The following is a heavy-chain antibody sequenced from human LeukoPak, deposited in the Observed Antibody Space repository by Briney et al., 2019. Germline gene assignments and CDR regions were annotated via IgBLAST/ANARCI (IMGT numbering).Heavy chain of an antibody. Sequence: GASVKVSCKASGGTFSSYAISWVRQAPGQGLEWMGGIIPIFGTANYAQKFQGRVTITTDESTSTAYTELSSLRSEDTAVYYCARAGGHWFDPWGQGTLVTVSS. CDR2: IIPIFGTA. J-gene: IGHJ5*02. CDR1: GGTFSSYA. V-gene: IGHV1-69*05. CDR3: ARAGGHWFDP.